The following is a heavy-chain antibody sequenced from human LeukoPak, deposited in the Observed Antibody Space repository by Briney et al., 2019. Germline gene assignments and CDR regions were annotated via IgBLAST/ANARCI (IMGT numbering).Heavy chain of an antibody. J-gene: IGHJ4*02. V-gene: IGHV3-21*01. Sequence: GGSLRLSCAASGFTFSSYEMNWVRQAPGKGLEWVSSISSSSSYIYYADSVKGRFTISRDNAKNSLYLQMNSLRAEDTAVYYCARDRLGSSSWYPGYWGQGTLVTVSS. D-gene: IGHD6-13*01. CDR2: ISSSSSYI. CDR3: ARDRLGSSSWYPGY. CDR1: GFTFSSYE.